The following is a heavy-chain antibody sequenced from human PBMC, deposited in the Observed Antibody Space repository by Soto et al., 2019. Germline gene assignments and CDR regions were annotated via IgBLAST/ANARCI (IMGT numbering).Heavy chain of an antibody. CDR2: VYYSGTT. J-gene: IGHJ5*02. CDR1: GGSISSGGYS. D-gene: IGHD3-10*01. CDR3: ARGEDSGSYYNL. Sequence: PSETLSLTCAVSGGSISSGGYSWSWIRQPPGRGLEWIGYVYYSGTTNYNPSLKSRVTISVDRSKNQLSLKLTSVTAADTAVYYCARGEDSGSYYNLWRQGTLVTVSS. V-gene: IGHV4-30-2*01.